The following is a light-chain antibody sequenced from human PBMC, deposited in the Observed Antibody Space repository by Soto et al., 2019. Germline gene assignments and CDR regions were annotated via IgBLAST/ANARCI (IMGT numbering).Light chain of an antibody. J-gene: IGLJ3*02. CDR2: TNY. V-gene: IGLV1-44*01. CDR1: SSNIGDNT. CDR3: AAWDDSLNGPV. Sequence: QSVLTQPHSASGTPGQRVTISCSGSSSNIGDNTVNWYQQFPGTAPKLLIYTNYERPSGVPDRFSGSKSGTSASLAISGLQSEDEADYYCAAWDDSLNGPVFGGGTKLTVL.